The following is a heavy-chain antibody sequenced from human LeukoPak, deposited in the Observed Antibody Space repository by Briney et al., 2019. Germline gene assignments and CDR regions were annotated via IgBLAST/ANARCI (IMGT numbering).Heavy chain of an antibody. CDR1: GFTFRNGW. J-gene: IGHJ5*02. V-gene: IGHV3-11*01. D-gene: IGHD3-22*01. CDR3: ARVRLITMIVVDNWFDP. CDR2: ISSSGSTI. Sequence: PGGSLRLSCAASGFTFRNGWMSWIRQAPGKGLEWVSYISSSGSTIYYADSVKGRFTISRDNAKNSLYLQMNSLRAEDTAVYYCARVRLITMIVVDNWFDPWGQGTLVTVSS.